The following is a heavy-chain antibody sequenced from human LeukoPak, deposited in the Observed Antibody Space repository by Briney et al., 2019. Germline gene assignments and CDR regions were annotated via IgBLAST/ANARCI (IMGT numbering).Heavy chain of an antibody. D-gene: IGHD6-13*01. CDR1: GYTFINYA. V-gene: IGHV1-3*01. CDR3: ARGPRAAADDY. Sequence: ASVKVSCKASGYTFINYAINWGRQAPGQRPEWIGWINAGNGNTKYSQKFQGRVTITRDTSASTAYMELSWLTSEDTGIYYCARGPRAAADDYWGQGTLVTVSS. CDR2: INAGNGNT. J-gene: IGHJ4*02.